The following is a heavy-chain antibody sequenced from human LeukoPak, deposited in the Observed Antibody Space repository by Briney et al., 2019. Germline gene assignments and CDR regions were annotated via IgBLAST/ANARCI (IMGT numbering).Heavy chain of an antibody. V-gene: IGHV5-51*01. CDR1: GYRFTSYW. Sequence: GESLKISCKGSGYRFTSYWISWVRQMPGKGLEWMGIIYPGDSDTRYSPSFQGQVTISADKSFSTAYLQWSGLKASDTAMYYSTRLEGDYYNSSGYSPVGSFDIWSQGTMVTASS. CDR3: TRLEGDYYNSSGYSPVGSFDI. CDR2: IYPGDSDT. J-gene: IGHJ3*02. D-gene: IGHD3-22*01.